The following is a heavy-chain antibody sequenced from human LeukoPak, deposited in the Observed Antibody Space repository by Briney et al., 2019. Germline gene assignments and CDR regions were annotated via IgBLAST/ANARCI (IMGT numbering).Heavy chain of an antibody. J-gene: IGHJ5*02. V-gene: IGHV1-46*01. CDR3: ARGRGHYYDSSGYYSGSYWFDP. Sequence: GASVKVSCKASGYTFTSYYMHWVRQAPGQGLEWMGIINPSGGSTSYAQKFQGRVTMTRDTPTSTVYMELSSLRSEDTAVYYCARGRGHYYDSSGYYSGSYWFDPWGQGTLVTVSS. CDR1: GYTFTSYY. D-gene: IGHD3-22*01. CDR2: INPSGGST.